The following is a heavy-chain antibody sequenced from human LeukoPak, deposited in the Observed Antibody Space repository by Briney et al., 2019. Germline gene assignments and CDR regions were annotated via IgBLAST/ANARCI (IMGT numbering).Heavy chain of an antibody. CDR1: GYTFTGYY. Sequence: GASVKVSCKASGYTFTGYYMHWVRQAPGQGLEWMGWINPNSGGTNYAQKFQGRVTMTRDTSISTAYMELSRLRSDDTGVYYCASFGDSNPYYFDYWGQGTLVTVSS. CDR2: INPNSGGT. V-gene: IGHV1-2*02. D-gene: IGHD3-10*01. CDR3: ASFGDSNPYYFDY. J-gene: IGHJ4*02.